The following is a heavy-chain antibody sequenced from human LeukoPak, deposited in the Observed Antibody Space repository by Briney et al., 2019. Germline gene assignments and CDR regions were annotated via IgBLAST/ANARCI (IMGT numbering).Heavy chain of an antibody. D-gene: IGHD6-19*01. J-gene: IGHJ5*02. CDR3: ARGYSSGWYRNNWFDP. V-gene: IGHV4-59*01. CDR1: GGSISSYY. CDR2: IYYSGST. Sequence: SETLSLTCTVSGGSISSYYWSWIRLPPGKGLEWIGYIYYSGSTNYNPSLKSRVTISVDTSKNQFSLKLSSVTAADTAVYYCARGYSSGWYRNNWFDPWGQGTLVTVSS.